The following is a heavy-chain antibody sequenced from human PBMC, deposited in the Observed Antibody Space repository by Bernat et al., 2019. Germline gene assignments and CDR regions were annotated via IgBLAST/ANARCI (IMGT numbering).Heavy chain of an antibody. V-gene: IGHV4-39*01. D-gene: IGHD5-12*01. CDR2: IYNSGST. Sequence: QLQLQESGPGLVKPSETLSLPCTVSGGSISSSSYYWGWLRQPPGKGLEWIGSIYNSGSTYYNPSFKSRVTRSVDTTKNQFALKLSSVTAADTAVYYCAGRSGSGYDYRFDYWGQGTLVTVSS. J-gene: IGHJ4*02. CDR1: GGSISSSSYY. CDR3: AGRSGSGYDYRFDY.